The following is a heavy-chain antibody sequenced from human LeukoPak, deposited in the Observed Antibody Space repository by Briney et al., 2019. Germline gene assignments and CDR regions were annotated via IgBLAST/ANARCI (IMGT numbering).Heavy chain of an antibody. Sequence: PGGSLRLSCAASGFTFSSYSMNWARQAPGKGLEWVSSISSSSSYIYYADSVKGRFTISRDNAKNSLYLQMNSLRAEDTAVYYCARGQHRDYYYYGMDVWGQGTTVTVSS. CDR1: GFTFSSYS. CDR3: ARGQHRDYYYYGMDV. D-gene: IGHD1-14*01. CDR2: ISSSSSYI. J-gene: IGHJ6*02. V-gene: IGHV3-21*01.